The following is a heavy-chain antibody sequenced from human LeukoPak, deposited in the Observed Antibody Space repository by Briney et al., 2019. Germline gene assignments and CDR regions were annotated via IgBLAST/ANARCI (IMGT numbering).Heavy chain of an antibody. Sequence: SDTLSLPCTLSGGPISSYYWSWLRQPPGKGLEWIGYIYYSGSTNYNPSLKSRVTISVDTSKNQFSLKLSSVTAADTAVYYCARERIYGSGSDHFDYWGQGTLVTVSS. J-gene: IGHJ4*02. CDR2: IYYSGST. D-gene: IGHD3-10*01. CDR1: GGPISSYY. V-gene: IGHV4-59*12. CDR3: ARERIYGSGSDHFDY.